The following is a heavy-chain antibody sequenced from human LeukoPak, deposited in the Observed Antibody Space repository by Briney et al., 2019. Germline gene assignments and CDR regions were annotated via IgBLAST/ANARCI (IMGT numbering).Heavy chain of an antibody. V-gene: IGHV3-23*01. Sequence: GGSLRLSCAASGFTFSSYAMSWVRQAPGEGLEWVSAISGSGARTYYAGSVKGRFTISRGTSKNTVYLQMNSLRAEDTAIYYCAKDMGEDGSYYLHYWGQGTLVTVSS. CDR1: GFTFSSYA. J-gene: IGHJ4*02. D-gene: IGHD1-26*01. CDR3: AKDMGEDGSYYLHY. CDR2: ISGSGART.